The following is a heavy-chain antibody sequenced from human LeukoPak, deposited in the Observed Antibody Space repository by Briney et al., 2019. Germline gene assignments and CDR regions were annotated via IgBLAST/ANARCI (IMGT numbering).Heavy chain of an antibody. J-gene: IGHJ4*02. CDR3: AKDFGRRAAAAPPYFDY. CDR2: ISGSGGST. Sequence: GESLKISCAASGFTFSSYAMSWVRQAPGKGLEWVSAISGSGGSTYYADSVKGRFTISRDNSKNTLYLQMNSLRAEDTAVYYCAKDFGRRAAAAPPYFDYWGQGTLVTVSS. V-gene: IGHV3-23*01. CDR1: GFTFSSYA. D-gene: IGHD6-13*01.